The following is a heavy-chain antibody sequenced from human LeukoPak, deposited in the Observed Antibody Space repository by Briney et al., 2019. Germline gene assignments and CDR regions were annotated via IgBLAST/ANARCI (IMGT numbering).Heavy chain of an antibody. V-gene: IGHV1-69*06. CDR1: GGTFSSYA. J-gene: IGHJ4*02. CDR2: IIPIFGTA. D-gene: IGHD2-15*01. Sequence: ASVKVSCKASGGTFSSYAISWVRQAPGQGLEWMGGIIPIFGTANYAQKFQGRVTITADKSTSTAYMELSSLRSEDTAVYYCAREGNGGSLTLDYWGQGTLVTVSS. CDR3: AREGNGGSLTLDY.